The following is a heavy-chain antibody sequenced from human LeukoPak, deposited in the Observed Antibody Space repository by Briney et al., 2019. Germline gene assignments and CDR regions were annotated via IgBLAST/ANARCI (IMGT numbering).Heavy chain of an antibody. CDR3: ARARNYESSGYLYPSDYYYGMDV. CDR2: INSDGSST. V-gene: IGHV3-74*01. J-gene: IGHJ6*02. CDR1: GFTFGSYW. D-gene: IGHD3-22*01. Sequence: GGSLRLSCAASGFTFGSYWMHWVRQAPGKGLVWVSRINSDGSSTSYADSVKGRFTISRDNAKNTLYLQMNSLRAEDTAVYYCARARNYESSGYLYPSDYYYGMDVWGQGTTVTVSS.